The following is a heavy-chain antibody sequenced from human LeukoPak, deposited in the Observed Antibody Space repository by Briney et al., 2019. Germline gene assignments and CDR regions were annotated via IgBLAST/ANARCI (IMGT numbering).Heavy chain of an antibody. D-gene: IGHD2-15*01. J-gene: IGHJ3*02. CDR3: AKESVVRGAFDI. V-gene: IGHV3-30*02. CDR2: IRYDGTNK. Sequence: GGSLRLSCAASGFTFSSYGMHWVRQAPGKGLEWVAFIRYDGTNKYHADSVRGRFTISRDNSKNTLYLQMNSLRAEDTAVYYCAKESVVRGAFDIWGQGTLVTVSS. CDR1: GFTFSSYG.